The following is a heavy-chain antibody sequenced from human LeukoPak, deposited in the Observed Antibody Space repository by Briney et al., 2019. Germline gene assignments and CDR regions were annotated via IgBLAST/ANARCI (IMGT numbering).Heavy chain of an antibody. D-gene: IGHD6-13*01. CDR2: LYYRRNI. J-gene: IGHJ4*02. CDR1: GGSISSGDYY. V-gene: IGHV4-30-4*01. CDR3: AILSSWYDY. Sequence: SQTLSLTCTVSGGSISSGDYYWSWIRQPPGKGLEWIGYLYYRRNIFHHPSLTRRVTISVDTSNTQFSLKLTSVTAADTAVYYCAILSSWYDYWGQGTLVTVSS.